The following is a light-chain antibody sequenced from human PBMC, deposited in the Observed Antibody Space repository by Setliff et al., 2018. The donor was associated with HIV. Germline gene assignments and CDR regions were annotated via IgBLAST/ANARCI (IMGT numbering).Light chain of an antibody. J-gene: IGLJ1*01. CDR1: SSDIGRYNS. V-gene: IGLV2-14*01. CDR3: NSFASNSAYTPYV. Sequence: QSALTQPASVSGSPGQSITIPCTGTSSDIGRYNSVSWYQQKPGKAPKLLIFDVNNRPSGVSTRVSASKSGNTASLTISGLQPEDEADYYCNSFASNSAYTPYVFGTGTKVTVL. CDR2: DVN.